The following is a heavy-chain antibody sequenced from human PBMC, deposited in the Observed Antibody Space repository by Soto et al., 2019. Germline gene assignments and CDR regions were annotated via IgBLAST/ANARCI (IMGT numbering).Heavy chain of an antibody. Sequence: GGSLRLSCAASGFTFDDYAMHWVRQAPGKGLEWVSGISWNSGSIGYADSVKGRFTISRDNAKNSLYLQMNSLRAEDTALYYCAKDPLAEYCTNGVCYSFDIWGQGTMVTVSS. CDR3: AKDPLAEYCTNGVCYSFDI. CDR1: GFTFDDYA. V-gene: IGHV3-9*01. J-gene: IGHJ3*02. D-gene: IGHD2-8*01. CDR2: ISWNSGSI.